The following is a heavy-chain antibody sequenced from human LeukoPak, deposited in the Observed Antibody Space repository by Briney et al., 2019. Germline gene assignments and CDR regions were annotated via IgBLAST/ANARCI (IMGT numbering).Heavy chain of an antibody. Sequence: PDKSPTRSCASSGLDFEEDAKRGGRQAAGEGMAGVAGISWNSGSIGYADSVKGRSTISRDTATNSLYLQMHSLRPEHTALHYCAKEGWSDYYFDYWGQGTLVTVSS. CDR1: GLDFEEDA. CDR3: AKEGWSDYYFDY. D-gene: IGHD2-15*01. CDR2: ISWNSGSI. J-gene: IGHJ4*02. V-gene: IGHV3-9*01.